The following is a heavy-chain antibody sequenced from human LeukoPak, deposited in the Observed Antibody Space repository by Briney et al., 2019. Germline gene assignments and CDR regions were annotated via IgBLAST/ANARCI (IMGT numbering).Heavy chain of an antibody. D-gene: IGHD3-10*01. V-gene: IGHV4-61*08. CDR3: ARGRGWFGENYYYMDV. CDR2: IYYSGST. J-gene: IGHJ6*03. CDR1: GGSINSNGYY. Sequence: PSETLSLTCTVSGGSINSNGYYWGWIRQPPGKGLEWIGYIYYSGSTNYNPSLKSRVTISVDTSKNQFSLKLSSVTAADTAVYYCARGRGWFGENYYYMDVWGKGTTVTVSS.